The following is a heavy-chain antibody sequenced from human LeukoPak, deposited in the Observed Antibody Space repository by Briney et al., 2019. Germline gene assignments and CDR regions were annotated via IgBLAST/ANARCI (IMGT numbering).Heavy chain of an antibody. D-gene: IGHD1-26*01. CDR3: AAGGDGSYFPDY. V-gene: IGHV3-48*01. CDR2: ISGSSNNI. CDR1: GFTFSKYS. J-gene: IGHJ4*02. Sequence: GGSLRLSCEASGFTFSKYSMNWVRQAPGKGLEWVSCISGSSNNIYYADSVKGRFTISRDNAKNSLYLQMNSLRAEDTAVYYCAAGGDGSYFPDYWGQGSLVTVSS.